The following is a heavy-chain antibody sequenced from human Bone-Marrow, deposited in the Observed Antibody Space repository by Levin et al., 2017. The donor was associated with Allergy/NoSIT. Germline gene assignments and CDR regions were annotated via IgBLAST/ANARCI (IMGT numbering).Heavy chain of an antibody. CDR3: AKDDCSSTSCYVYGY. CDR2: ISYDGSNK. J-gene: IGHJ4*02. V-gene: IGHV3-30*18. CDR1: GFTFSSYG. Sequence: SCAASGFTFSSYGMHWVRQAPGKGLEWVAVISYDGSNKYYADSVKGRFTISRDNSKNTLYLQMNSLRAEDTAVYYCAKDDCSSTSCYVYGYWGQGTLVTVSS. D-gene: IGHD2-2*01.